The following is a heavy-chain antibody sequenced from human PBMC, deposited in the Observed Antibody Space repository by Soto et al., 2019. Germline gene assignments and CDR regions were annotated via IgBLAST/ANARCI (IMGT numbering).Heavy chain of an antibody. V-gene: IGHV3-53*04. J-gene: IGHJ2*01. D-gene: IGHD3-22*01. CDR1: GFTVSSNY. CDR3: ARRGLYYDSSGRDHWYFDL. CDR2: MYSASS. Sequence: EVQLVESGGVLVQPGGSLTLSCAASGFTVSSNYMSWVRQAPGKGLEWVSGMYSASSLYADSVKGRFTISRHNSDNTLYLQVNSLRPEDTAVYYCARRGLYYDSSGRDHWYFDLWGHGTLVTVSS.